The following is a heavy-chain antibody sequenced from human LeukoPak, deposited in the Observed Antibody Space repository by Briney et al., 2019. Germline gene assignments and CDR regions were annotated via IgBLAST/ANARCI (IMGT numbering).Heavy chain of an antibody. CDR2: IRYDGSNK. Sequence: GGSLRLSCAASGFTFSSYGMHWVRQAPGKGLEWVAFIRYDGSNKYYADSVKGRFTISRDNSKNTLYLQMNSLRAEDTAVYYCAKCHGTTGYYYFDYWGQGTLVTVSS. CDR3: AKCHGTTGYYYFDY. J-gene: IGHJ4*02. D-gene: IGHD1-1*01. CDR1: GFTFSSYG. V-gene: IGHV3-30*02.